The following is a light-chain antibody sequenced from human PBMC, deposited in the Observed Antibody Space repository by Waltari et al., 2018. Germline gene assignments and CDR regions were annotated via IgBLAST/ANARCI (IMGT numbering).Light chain of an antibody. J-gene: IGLJ2*01. CDR2: DVS. CDR3: CSYAASYVV. CDR1: TSDVGGFTY. Sequence: QSALTQPRSVSGSPGQSVTIPCTGATSDVGGFTYVSWYQQHPGKAPKLMSYDVSKRPSGVPDRFSGSKSGYTASLTISGLQAEDEADYYCCSYAASYVVFGGGTKLTVL. V-gene: IGLV2-11*01.